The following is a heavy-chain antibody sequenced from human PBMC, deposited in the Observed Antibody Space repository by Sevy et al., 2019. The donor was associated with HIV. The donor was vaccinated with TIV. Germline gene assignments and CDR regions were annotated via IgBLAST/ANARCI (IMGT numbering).Heavy chain of an antibody. D-gene: IGHD6-13*01. Sequence: GGSLRLSCVTSGFTFRTSGMHWVRQSPGKGLEWVANINQDGSEKYYVDSVKGRFTISRDSAKNSVYVQMNSLRDEDTGVYYCVRDRSSSWFDSWGQGTLVTVSS. J-gene: IGHJ5*01. V-gene: IGHV3-7*01. CDR2: INQDGSEK. CDR3: VRDRSSSWFDS. CDR1: GFTFRTSG.